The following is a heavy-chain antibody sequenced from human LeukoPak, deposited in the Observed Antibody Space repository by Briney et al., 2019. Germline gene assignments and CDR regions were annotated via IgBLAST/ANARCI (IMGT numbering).Heavy chain of an antibody. CDR1: GFTFSSYW. J-gene: IGHJ4*02. CDR2: IKQDGSEK. D-gene: IGHD6-13*01. CDR3: ARDRGSSSWEFDY. V-gene: IGHV3-7*01. Sequence: GGSLRLSCAASGFTFSSYWMSWVRQAPGKGLEWVANIKQDGSEKYYVDSVKGRFTISRDNAKNSLYLQMNSLRAEDTAVYYCARDRGSSSWEFDYWGLGTLVTVSS.